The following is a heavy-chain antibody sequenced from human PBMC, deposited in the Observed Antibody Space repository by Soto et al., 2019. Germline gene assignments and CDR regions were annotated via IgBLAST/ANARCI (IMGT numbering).Heavy chain of an antibody. CDR2: IYYSGST. CDR3: ARDAYYGMDV. CDR1: GGSISDYY. Sequence: NPSETLSLTCTVSGGSISDYYWSWIRQPPGKGLEWIGYIYYSGSTNYNPSLKSRVTISVDTSKNQFSLKLSSVTAADTAVYYCARDAYYGMDVWGQGTTVTVSS. J-gene: IGHJ6*02. V-gene: IGHV4-59*01.